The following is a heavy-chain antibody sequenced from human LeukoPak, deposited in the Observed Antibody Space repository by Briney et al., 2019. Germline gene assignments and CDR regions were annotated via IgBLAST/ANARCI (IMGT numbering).Heavy chain of an antibody. J-gene: IGHJ3*02. Sequence: SVKVSCRASGYTFSSYAISWVRQAPGQGLEWMGRIIPILGIANYAQKFQGRVTITADKSTSTAYMELSSLRSEDTAVYYCAREWSYGDYVAFDIWGQGTMVTVSS. V-gene: IGHV1-69*04. CDR2: IIPILGIA. D-gene: IGHD4-17*01. CDR3: AREWSYGDYVAFDI. CDR1: GYTFSSYA.